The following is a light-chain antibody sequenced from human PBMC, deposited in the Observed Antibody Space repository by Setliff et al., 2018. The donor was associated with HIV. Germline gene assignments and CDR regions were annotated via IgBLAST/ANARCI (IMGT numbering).Light chain of an antibody. CDR1: SSDVGGYNY. V-gene: IGLV2-14*03. CDR2: DVG. Sequence: QSVLTQPASVSGSPGQSITISCTGTSSDVGGYNYVSWYQQHPGKAPKVVIYDVGSRPSGVSNRFSGSKSGNTASLTISGLQPEDEATYYCGSYASTIWVFGGGTKVTVL. J-gene: IGLJ3*02. CDR3: GSYASTIWV.